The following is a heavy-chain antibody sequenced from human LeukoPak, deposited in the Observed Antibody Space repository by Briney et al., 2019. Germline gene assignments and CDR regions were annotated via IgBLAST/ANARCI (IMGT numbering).Heavy chain of an antibody. CDR2: ISSSGSTI. V-gene: IGHV3-48*03. CDR1: GFTFSSYE. CDR3: ARAHYYDSSGYPYYFDY. Sequence: GGSLRLSCAASGFTFSSYEKNWVRQAPGKGLEWVSYISSSGSTIYYAGSVKGRFTISRDNAKNSLYLQMNSLRAEDTAVYYCARAHYYDSSGYPYYFDYWGQGTLVTVSS. D-gene: IGHD3-22*01. J-gene: IGHJ4*02.